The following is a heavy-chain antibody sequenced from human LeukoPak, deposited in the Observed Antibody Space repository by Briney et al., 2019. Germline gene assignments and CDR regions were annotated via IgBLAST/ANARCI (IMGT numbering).Heavy chain of an antibody. CDR1: GYSFTSYW. V-gene: IGHV5-51*01. CDR2: SYPGDSDT. Sequence: GESLKISFKGSGYSFTSYWIGWVRPMPGKGLEGMGISYPGDSDTRYSPSFQGQVTISADKSISTAYLQWSSLKASDTAMYYCARHLKSPRSYGSGKGNWFDPWGQGTLVTVSS. D-gene: IGHD3-10*01. J-gene: IGHJ5*02. CDR3: ARHLKSPRSYGSGKGNWFDP.